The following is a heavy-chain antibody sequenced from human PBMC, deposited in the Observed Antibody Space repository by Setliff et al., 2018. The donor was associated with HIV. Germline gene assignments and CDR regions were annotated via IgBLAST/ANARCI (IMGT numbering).Heavy chain of an antibody. CDR3: AMSMTTYPVSRAFDI. Sequence: ASVKVSCKASGYIFTNYGISWVRQAPGQGLEWMGWITGYNGNTNYAEKFQGRVTMTIDTSTSTAYMELSSLRSEDTAVYYCAMSMTTYPVSRAFDIWGQGTMVTV. CDR1: GYIFTNYG. J-gene: IGHJ3*02. D-gene: IGHD4-4*01. CDR2: ITGYNGNT. V-gene: IGHV1-18*01.